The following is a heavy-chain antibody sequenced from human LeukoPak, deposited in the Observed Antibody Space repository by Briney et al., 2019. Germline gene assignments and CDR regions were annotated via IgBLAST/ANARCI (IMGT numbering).Heavy chain of an antibody. CDR1: GGSISSGSYY. CDR3: ARGRGYCSSTSCYSFSWFDP. D-gene: IGHD2-2*01. J-gene: IGHJ5*02. V-gene: IGHV4-61*02. CDR2: IYASGTT. Sequence: SQTLSLTCTASGGSISSGSYYWIWIRQPAGKGLESIGRIYASGTTNYNPSLNSRVTISVDTSKNQFCLKLSSVTAADTDVYYCARGRGYCSSTSCYSFSWFDPWGQGTLVTVSS.